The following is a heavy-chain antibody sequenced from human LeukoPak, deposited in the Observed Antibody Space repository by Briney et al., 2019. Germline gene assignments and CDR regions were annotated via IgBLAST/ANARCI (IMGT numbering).Heavy chain of an antibody. V-gene: IGHV1-46*01. Sequence: VSVKVSCKAFGYTFTSNYMHWVRQAPGQGPERMGVISPSGGSTTYAQKFQGRVTLTRDMSTSTDYLELSSLRSEDTAVYYCARVSSSWYQEWYFDLWGRGTLVTVSS. CDR1: GYTFTSNY. CDR3: ARVSSSWYQEWYFDL. CDR2: ISPSGGST. J-gene: IGHJ2*01. D-gene: IGHD6-13*01.